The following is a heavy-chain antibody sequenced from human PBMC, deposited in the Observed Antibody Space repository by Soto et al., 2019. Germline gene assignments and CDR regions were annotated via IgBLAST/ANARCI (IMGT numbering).Heavy chain of an antibody. Sequence: EVQLVESGGGLVQPGGSLRLSCAASGFTFSIYRMHWVRQLPGRGLVWVSRISGDGNSAKYADSVEGRFTVSRDNAKNTLFFQMNSLRVEDTALYYCVSSNSHFDSWGQGTRVTVSS. D-gene: IGHD6-13*01. V-gene: IGHV3-74*03. J-gene: IGHJ5*01. CDR1: GFTFSIYR. CDR2: ISGDGNSA. CDR3: VSSNSHFDS.